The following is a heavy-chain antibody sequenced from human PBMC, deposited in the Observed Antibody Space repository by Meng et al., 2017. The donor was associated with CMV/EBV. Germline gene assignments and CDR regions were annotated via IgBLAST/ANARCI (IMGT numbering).Heavy chain of an antibody. D-gene: IGHD3-22*01. CDR1: GYTFTSYG. J-gene: IGHJ3*02. Sequence: ASVKVSCKASGYTFTSYGISWMRQAPGQGLEWMGWISAYNGNTNYAQKLQGRVTMTTDTSTSTAYMELRSLRSDDTAVYYCARDSRSVVMTHFYDAFDIWGQGTMVTVSS. V-gene: IGHV1-18*01. CDR3: ARDSRSVVMTHFYDAFDI. CDR2: ISAYNGNT.